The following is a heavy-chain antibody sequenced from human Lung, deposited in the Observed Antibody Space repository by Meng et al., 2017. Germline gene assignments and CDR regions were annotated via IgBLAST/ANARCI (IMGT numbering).Heavy chain of an antibody. CDR1: GFSFPDAW. J-gene: IGHJ4*02. D-gene: IGHD6-13*01. V-gene: IGHV3-15*01. Sequence: EGGVGGVGGGLGRTGGSLWLSVVASGFSFPDAWMGWVRQAPGKGLEWVGRIKSNSDGGTTDYAAPVKGRFTISRDDSKNTLYLQMNSLITEDTAVYFCATGAAAADHWGQGTLVTVSS. CDR3: ATGAAAADH. CDR2: IKSNSDGGTT.